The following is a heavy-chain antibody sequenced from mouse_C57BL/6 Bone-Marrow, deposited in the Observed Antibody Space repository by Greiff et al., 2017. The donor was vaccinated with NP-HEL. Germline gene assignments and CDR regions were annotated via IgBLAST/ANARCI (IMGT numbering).Heavy chain of an antibody. CDR1: GYAFSSYW. Sequence: VQLQQSGAELVKPGASVKISCKASGYAFSSYWMNWVKQRPGKGLEWIGQIYPGDGDPNYNGKFKGKATLTADKSSSTAYMQLSSLTSEDSSVYFCARGGDYDWFAYWGQGTLVTVSA. J-gene: IGHJ3*01. CDR2: IYPGDGDP. D-gene: IGHD2-4*01. CDR3: ARGGDYDWFAY. V-gene: IGHV1-80*01.